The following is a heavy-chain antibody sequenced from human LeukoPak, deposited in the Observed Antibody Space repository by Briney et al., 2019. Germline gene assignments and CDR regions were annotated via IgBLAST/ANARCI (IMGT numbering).Heavy chain of an antibody. CDR3: ASESCSSTSCSFDY. D-gene: IGHD2-2*01. V-gene: IGHV4-4*07. CDR2: IYTSGST. Sequence: KPSETLSPTCTVSGGSISSYYWSWIRQPAGKGLEWIGRIYTSGSTNYNPSLKSRVTMSVDTSKNQFSLKLSSVTAADTAVYYCASESCSSTSCSFDYWGQGTLVTVSS. CDR1: GGSISSYY. J-gene: IGHJ4*02.